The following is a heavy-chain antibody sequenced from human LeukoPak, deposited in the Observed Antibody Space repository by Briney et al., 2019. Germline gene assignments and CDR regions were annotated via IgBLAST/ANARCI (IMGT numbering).Heavy chain of an antibody. CDR2: INPSGGST. D-gene: IGHD3-22*01. J-gene: IGHJ4*02. Sequence: GASVKVSCTASGYTFTSYYMHWVRQAPGQGLEWMGIINPSGGSTSYAQKFQGRVTMTRDTSTSTVYMELSSLRSEDTAVYYCARWVSIGSSGYYVFDYWGQGTLVTVSS. CDR1: GYTFTSYY. V-gene: IGHV1-46*01. CDR3: ARWVSIGSSGYYVFDY.